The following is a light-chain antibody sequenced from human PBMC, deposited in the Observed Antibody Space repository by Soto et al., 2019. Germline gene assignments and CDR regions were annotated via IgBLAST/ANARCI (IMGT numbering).Light chain of an antibody. J-gene: IGKJ2*01. CDR2: SAS. CDR3: QRNNSGYT. Sequence: EVVMTQSPATLSVSPGERVTLSCRASQSVSSSLAWYQQKPGQAPRLLVYSASTRATGIPARFSGSGSGTEIILTISSLDSEDFAVYYCQRNNSGYTFGQGTKLEIK. V-gene: IGKV3-15*01. CDR1: QSVSSS.